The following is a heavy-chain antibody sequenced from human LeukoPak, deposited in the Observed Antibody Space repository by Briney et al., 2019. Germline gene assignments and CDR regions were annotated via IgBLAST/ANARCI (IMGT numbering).Heavy chain of an antibody. CDR2: LFYGGTT. D-gene: IGHD2-15*01. CDR1: GDSISTSTYY. CDR3: ARESLEDTYYYYVDV. J-gene: IGHJ6*03. Sequence: PSETLSLTCSVFGDSISTSTYYWGWIRQPPGKGLEWIVSLFYGGTTYYNPSLKSRAAISIDTSKNQFSLKLNSVTAADTAVYYCARESLEDTYYYYVDVWGKGTTVTVSS. V-gene: IGHV4-39*07.